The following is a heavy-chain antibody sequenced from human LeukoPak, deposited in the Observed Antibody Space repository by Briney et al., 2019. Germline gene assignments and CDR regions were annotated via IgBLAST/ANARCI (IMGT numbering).Heavy chain of an antibody. CDR2: IYPGDSET. Sequence: LGDSLKISCKASGYSFTKYWIGWVRQMPGKGLEWMGIIYPGDSETKYSPSFQGQVTFSVDKSTTTAHVQWSSLEASDTAIYYCARHSFYYAVLTAPDDWGQGTPVTVSS. J-gene: IGHJ4*02. CDR3: ARHSFYYAVLTAPDD. V-gene: IGHV5-51*01. D-gene: IGHD3-9*01. CDR1: GYSFTKYW.